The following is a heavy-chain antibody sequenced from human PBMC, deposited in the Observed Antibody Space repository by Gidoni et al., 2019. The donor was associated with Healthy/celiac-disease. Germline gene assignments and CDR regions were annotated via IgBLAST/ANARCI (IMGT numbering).Heavy chain of an antibody. CDR2: ISWNSGSI. CDR1: GFTFDAYA. D-gene: IGHD1-26*01. J-gene: IGHJ6*02. CDR3: AKDMRGWYSGSYSYYYGMDV. Sequence: EVQLVESGGGLVQPGRSLRLSCAASGFTFDAYAMHWVRQAPGKGLEWVSGISWNSGSIGYADSVKGRFTISRDNAKNSLYLQMNSLRAEDTALYYCAKDMRGWYSGSYSYYYGMDVWGQGTTVTVSS. V-gene: IGHV3-9*01.